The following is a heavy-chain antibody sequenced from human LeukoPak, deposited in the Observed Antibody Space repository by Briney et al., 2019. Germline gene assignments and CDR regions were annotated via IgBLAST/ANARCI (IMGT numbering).Heavy chain of an antibody. CDR3: ARGLHYDFWGGHWQINYYYYMDV. D-gene: IGHD3-3*01. V-gene: IGHV1-8*03. CDR1: GYTFTSYD. Sequence: ASVKVSCKASGYTFTSYDINWVRQATGQGLEWMGWMNPNSGNTGYAQKFQGRVTITRNTSISTAYMELSSLRSEDTAVYYCARGLHYDFWGGHWQINYYYYMDVWGKGTTVTVSS. J-gene: IGHJ6*03. CDR2: MNPNSGNT.